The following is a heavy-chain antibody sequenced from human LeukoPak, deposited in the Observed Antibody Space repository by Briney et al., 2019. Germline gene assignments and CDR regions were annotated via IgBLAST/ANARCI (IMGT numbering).Heavy chain of an antibody. J-gene: IGHJ4*02. Sequence: SGTLSLTCAVSSGSISSSNWRSWVRQPPGKGLEWIGAIFHTGSTSYNPSLKSRVTVSLDESKKQLSLKLTSVTAADTAVYYCARDQGCSGASCYGSDYWGQRTLVTVSS. CDR3: ARDQGCSGASCYGSDY. D-gene: IGHD2-15*01. V-gene: IGHV4-4*02. CDR1: SGSISSSNW. CDR2: IFHTGST.